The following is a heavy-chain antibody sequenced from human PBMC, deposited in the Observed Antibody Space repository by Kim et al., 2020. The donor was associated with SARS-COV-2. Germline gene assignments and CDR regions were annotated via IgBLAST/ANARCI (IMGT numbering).Heavy chain of an antibody. CDR1: GYTFTSYY. Sequence: ASVKVSCKASGYTFTSYYMHWVRQAPGQGLEWMGIINPSGGSTSYAQKFQGRVTMTRDTSTSTVYMELSSLRSEDTAVYYCARDLGQIITMIVVGGFDYWGQGTLVTVSS. J-gene: IGHJ4*02. V-gene: IGHV1-46*01. CDR3: ARDLGQIITMIVVGGFDY. CDR2: INPSGGST. D-gene: IGHD3-22*01.